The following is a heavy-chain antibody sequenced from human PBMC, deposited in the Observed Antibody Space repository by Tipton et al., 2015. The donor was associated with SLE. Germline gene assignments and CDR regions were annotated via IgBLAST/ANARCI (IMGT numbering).Heavy chain of an antibody. CDR3: ASGGIVAREDWFHP. Sequence: LRLSCTVSGGFISSYYWNWIRQPPGKGLEWIGFIYYNGSTNYNPSLMSRVTMSVDTSKNQFSLKLSSVTATDTAVYYCASGGIVAREDWFHPWGQGTLVTVSS. CDR1: GGFISSYY. V-gene: IGHV4-59*01. J-gene: IGHJ5*02. CDR2: IYYNGST. D-gene: IGHD2/OR15-2a*01.